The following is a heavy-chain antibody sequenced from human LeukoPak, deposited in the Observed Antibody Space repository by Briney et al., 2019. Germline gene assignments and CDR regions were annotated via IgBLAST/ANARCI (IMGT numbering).Heavy chain of an antibody. V-gene: IGHV1-58*01. CDR1: GFTFSTSA. D-gene: IGHD4-17*01. Sequence: SVKVSCKTSGFTFSTSAVQWVRQARGQRLEWIGWIIVGSGATNYAQSLQGRFTITRDMSTDTAYMELSSLGSEDSAVYYCAAELYGVYTDCCTFHLWGQGTMVTVSS. CDR3: AAELYGVYTDCCTFHL. CDR2: IIVGSGAT. J-gene: IGHJ3*01.